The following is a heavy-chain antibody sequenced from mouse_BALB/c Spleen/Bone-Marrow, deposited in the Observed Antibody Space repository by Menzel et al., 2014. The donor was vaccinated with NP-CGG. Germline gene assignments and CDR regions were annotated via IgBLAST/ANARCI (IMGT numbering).Heavy chain of an antibody. CDR3: VRHRYDGYYFDY. D-gene: IGHD2-14*01. Sequence: EVQLVESGGGLVQPGESLKLSCAASGFTFSSYIMSWVRQTPEKRLEWVAYISNGGDNTYYPDTVKGRFIISRDNAKNTLCLQMSSLKSEDTAMYYCVRHRYDGYYFDYWGQGTTLTVSS. J-gene: IGHJ2*01. V-gene: IGHV5-12-2*01. CDR1: GFTFSSYI. CDR2: ISNGGDNT.